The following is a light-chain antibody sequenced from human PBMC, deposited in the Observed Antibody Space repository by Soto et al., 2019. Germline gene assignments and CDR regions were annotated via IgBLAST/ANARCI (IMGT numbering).Light chain of an antibody. CDR2: RAS. CDR1: QSVSSN. J-gene: IGKJ1*01. CDR3: QHYNNWPPWT. Sequence: ETVLTQSPATLSVSPGERATFSCRASQSVSSNLAWYHQKPGQAPRLLIYRASIRATGIPARFSGSGSGTEFTLTISSLQSEDFAVYYCQHYNNWPPWTFGQGTKVDIK. V-gene: IGKV3-15*01.